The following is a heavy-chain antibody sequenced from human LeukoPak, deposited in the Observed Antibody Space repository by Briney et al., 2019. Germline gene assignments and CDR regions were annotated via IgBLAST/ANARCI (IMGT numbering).Heavy chain of an antibody. CDR1: GGSFSGYY. CDR2: INHSGST. Sequence: SETLSLTCAVYGGSFSGYYWSWIRQPPGKGLEWIGEINHSGSTNYNPSLKSRVTISVDTSKNQFSLKLSSVTAADTAVYYRARVTRDYDSSGYTGPNDYWGQGTLVTVSS. V-gene: IGHV4-34*01. J-gene: IGHJ4*02. D-gene: IGHD3-22*01. CDR3: ARVTRDYDSSGYTGPNDY.